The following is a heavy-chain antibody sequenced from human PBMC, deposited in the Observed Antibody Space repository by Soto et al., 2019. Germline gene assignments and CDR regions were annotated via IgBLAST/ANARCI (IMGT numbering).Heavy chain of an antibody. J-gene: IGHJ3*02. CDR1: GYNFANYW. D-gene: IGHD6-13*01. Sequence: GESLKISCKGSGYNFANYWIGWVRQMPGKGLEWMGMIFPGDSDTKNSPSLQGQITMSADKSDSSAYLQWRSLKASDTAMYYCAAGYTTGPDAFDIWGQGTTVPVSS. CDR3: AAGYTTGPDAFDI. V-gene: IGHV5-51*01. CDR2: IFPGDSDT.